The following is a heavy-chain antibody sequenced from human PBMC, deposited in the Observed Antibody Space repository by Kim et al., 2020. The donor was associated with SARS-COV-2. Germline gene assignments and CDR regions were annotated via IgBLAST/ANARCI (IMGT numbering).Heavy chain of an antibody. CDR2: IKTDRSEQ. CDR3: GRDMDV. V-gene: IGHV3-7*01. CDR1: GFTFSTHW. Sequence: GGSLRLSCAASGFTFSTHWMNWFRQAPGKGLGWGANIKTDRSEQYYVDSVKGRSTISRDNAKNSLYLQMNSLRADDTALYYCGRDMDVWGQGTTVTVSS. J-gene: IGHJ6*02.